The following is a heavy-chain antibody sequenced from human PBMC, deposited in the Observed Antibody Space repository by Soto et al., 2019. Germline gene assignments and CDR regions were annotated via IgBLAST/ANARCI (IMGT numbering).Heavy chain of an antibody. V-gene: IGHV3-30-3*01. CDR1: GFTFSSYA. CDR2: LSYDGSNK. D-gene: IGHD5-12*01. J-gene: IGHJ6*02. CDR3: ARTGWVGYKGGMDV. Sequence: QVQLVESGGGVVPPGRSLRLSCAASGFTFSSYAMHWVRQAPGKGLEWVAVLSYDGSNKYYADSVKGRFTISRDNSKNTLYLQMNSLRAEDTAVYCCARTGWVGYKGGMDVWGQGTTVTVSS.